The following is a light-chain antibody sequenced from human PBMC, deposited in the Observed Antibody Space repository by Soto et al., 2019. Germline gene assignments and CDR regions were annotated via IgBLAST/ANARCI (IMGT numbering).Light chain of an antibody. CDR1: SSDVGGYDY. CDR3: SSYTSSSTLV. Sequence: ALTQPASVSGSPGQSITISCTGTSSDVGGYDYVSWYQQHPAKAPKLMIYEVSNRPSGVSNRFSASKSGNTASLTISGLQAEDEADYYCSSYTSSSTLVFGAGTKVTVL. V-gene: IGLV2-14*01. CDR2: EVS. J-gene: IGLJ1*01.